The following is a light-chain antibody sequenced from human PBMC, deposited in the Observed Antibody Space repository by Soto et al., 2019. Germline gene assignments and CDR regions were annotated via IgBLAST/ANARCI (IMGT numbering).Light chain of an antibody. J-gene: IGKJ1*01. CDR1: QGISSS. CDR3: QQFKSYPRT. CDR2: VAS. Sequence: AIQLTQSPSSLSASVGDRVTITCRASQGISSSLAWYQQKPGKAPKLLIYVASTLHTGVPSRFSGSGSGTDFTLTIISLQPEDFATYYCQQFKSYPRTLGQGTKVEIK. V-gene: IGKV1-13*02.